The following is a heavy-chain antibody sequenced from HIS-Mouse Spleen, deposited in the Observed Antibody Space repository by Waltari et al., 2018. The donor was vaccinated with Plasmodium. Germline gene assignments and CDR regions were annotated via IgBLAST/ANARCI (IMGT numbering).Heavy chain of an antibody. Sequence: QVQLVQSGAEVKKPGASVKVSGKASGYTFTGYYMHLVAQAPGQGLGWMGWINPNSGGTNYAQKFQGRVTMTRDTSISTAYMELSRLRSDDTAVYYCARGFTMVRGVISDAFDIWGQGTMVTVSS. D-gene: IGHD3-10*01. CDR1: GYTFTGYY. J-gene: IGHJ3*02. CDR2: INPNSGGT. V-gene: IGHV1-2*02. CDR3: ARGFTMVRGVISDAFDI.